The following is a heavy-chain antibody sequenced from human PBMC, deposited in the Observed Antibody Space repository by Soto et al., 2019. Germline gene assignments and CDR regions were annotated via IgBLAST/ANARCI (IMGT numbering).Heavy chain of an antibody. Sequence: QVQLVQSGAEVKKPGASVKVSCKASGYTFTSYDINWVRQAPGQGLEGMGWMNPNSGNTGYAQKFQGRVTMTRHTSISTAYMELSSLRAEHTAGYDGARGRRGVYNSDFDYWGQGTLVTVSS. D-gene: IGHD1-1*01. CDR3: ARGRRGVYNSDFDY. V-gene: IGHV1-8*01. J-gene: IGHJ4*02. CDR1: GYTFTSYD. CDR2: MNPNSGNT.